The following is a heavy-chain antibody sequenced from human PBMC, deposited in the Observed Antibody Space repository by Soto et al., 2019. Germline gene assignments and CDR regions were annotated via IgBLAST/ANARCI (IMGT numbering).Heavy chain of an antibody. D-gene: IGHD2-2*01. CDR3: ARTNIVVVPAAGYYYYYMDV. Sequence: SETLSLTCTVSGGSISSGGYYWSWIRQHPGKGLEWIGYIYYSGSTYYNPSLKSRVTISVDTSKNQFSLKLSSVTAADTAGYYCARTNIVVVPAAGYYYYYMDVWGKGTTVTVSS. J-gene: IGHJ6*03. CDR1: GGSISSGGYY. CDR2: IYYSGST. V-gene: IGHV4-31*03.